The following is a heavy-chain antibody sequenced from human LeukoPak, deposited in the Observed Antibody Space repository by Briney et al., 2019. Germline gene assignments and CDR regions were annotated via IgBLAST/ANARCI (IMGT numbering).Heavy chain of an antibody. V-gene: IGHV1-8*03. CDR3: ARVMRVVVAATRRGYWFDP. D-gene: IGHD2-15*01. CDR2: MNPNSGNT. Sequence: ASVKVSCKASGYTFTSYDINWVRQATGQGLEWMGWMNPNSGNTGYAQKFQGRVTITRSTSISTAYMELSSLRSEDTAVYYCARVMRVVVAATRRGYWFDPWGQGTLVTVSS. J-gene: IGHJ5*02. CDR1: GYTFTSYD.